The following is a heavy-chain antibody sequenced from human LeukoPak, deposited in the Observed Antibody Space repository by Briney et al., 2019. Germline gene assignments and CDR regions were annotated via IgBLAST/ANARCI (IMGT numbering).Heavy chain of an antibody. CDR2: IYYSGST. J-gene: IGHJ5*02. D-gene: IGHD5-18*01. Sequence: SETLSLTCTVSGCSISSSSYYWGWIRQPPGKGLEWIGSIYYSGSTYYNPSLKSRVTISVDTSKNQFSLKLSSVTAADTAVYYCARRSGYSYEGPINWFDPWGQGTLVTVSS. CDR1: GCSISSSSYY. CDR3: ARRSGYSYEGPINWFDP. V-gene: IGHV4-39*01.